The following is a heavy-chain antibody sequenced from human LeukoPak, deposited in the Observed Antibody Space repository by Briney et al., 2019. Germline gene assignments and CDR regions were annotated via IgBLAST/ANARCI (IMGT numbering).Heavy chain of an antibody. CDR1: GFTFSDYT. CDR3: AKDDVPIAVAGKFDY. Sequence: GRSLRLSCAASGFTFSDYTIHWVRQAPGKGLEWVAVISYDGNNIYYADSVRGRFIISRDNSKNTVYLQMDNLGARDTAVYYCAKDDVPIAVAGKFDYWGQGTLVTVSS. CDR2: ISYDGNNI. J-gene: IGHJ4*02. D-gene: IGHD6-19*01. V-gene: IGHV3-30-3*01.